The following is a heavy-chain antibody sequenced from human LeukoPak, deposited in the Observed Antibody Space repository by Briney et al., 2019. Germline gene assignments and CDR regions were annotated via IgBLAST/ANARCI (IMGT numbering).Heavy chain of an antibody. CDR1: GGSIRGYY. J-gene: IGHJ3*02. Sequence: SETLSLTCTVSGGSIRGYYWSWIRQPPGEGLEVIGYIYYSGSTNYNPSLKSRVAISIDTSKNKFSLKLSSVTAADTAVYYCARSDIYCSGGTCPPNTFDAFDIWGQGTMVTVSS. V-gene: IGHV4-59*01. CDR3: ARSDIYCSGGTCPPNTFDAFDI. D-gene: IGHD2-15*01. CDR2: IYYSGST.